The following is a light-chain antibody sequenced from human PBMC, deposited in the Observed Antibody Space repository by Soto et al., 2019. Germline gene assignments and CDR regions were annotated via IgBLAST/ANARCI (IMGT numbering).Light chain of an antibody. J-gene: IGKJ1*01. CDR1: QSISSW. CDR2: DAS. V-gene: IGKV1-5*01. CDR3: QQYNSYPRT. Sequence: DIQMTQSPSTLSESVGDRDTITCRASQSISSWLAWYQQKPGKAPKLLIYDASSLESGVPSRFSGSGSGTEFTLTISSLQPDDFATYYCQQYNSYPRTFGQGTKVEIK.